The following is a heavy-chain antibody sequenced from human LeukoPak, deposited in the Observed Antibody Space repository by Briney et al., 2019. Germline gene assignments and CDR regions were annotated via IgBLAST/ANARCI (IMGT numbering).Heavy chain of an antibody. D-gene: IGHD3-22*01. Sequence: GESLKISCKGSGYSFTSYWIGWVRQMPGKGLEWMGIIYPGDSDTRYSPSFQGQVTISADKSISTAYPQWSSLKASDTAMYYCARHVADSGYYYVIFDYWGQGTLVTVSS. V-gene: IGHV5-51*01. J-gene: IGHJ4*02. CDR2: IYPGDSDT. CDR3: ARHVADSGYYYVIFDY. CDR1: GYSFTSYW.